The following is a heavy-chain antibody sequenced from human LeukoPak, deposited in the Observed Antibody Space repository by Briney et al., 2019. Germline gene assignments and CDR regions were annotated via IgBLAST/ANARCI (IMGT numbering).Heavy chain of an antibody. CDR3: ARAGEGARPTLPANY. D-gene: IGHD1-26*01. CDR1: GYTFTSYY. CDR2: INPSGGST. V-gene: IGHV1-46*01. J-gene: IGHJ4*02. Sequence: ASVNVSCKASGYTFTSYYMHWVRQAPVQGLEWMGIINPSGGSTSYAQKFQGRVTMTRDTSTSTVYMELSSLRSEDTAVYYCARAGEGARPTLPANYWGQGTLVTVSS.